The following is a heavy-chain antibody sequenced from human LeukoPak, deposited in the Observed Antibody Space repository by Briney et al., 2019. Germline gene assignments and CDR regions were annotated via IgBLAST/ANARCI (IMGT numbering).Heavy chain of an antibody. Sequence: GGSLRLSCAASGFTFSGSAMHWVRQASGKGLEWVGRIRSKANSYATAYAASVKGRFTISRDDSKNTAYLQMNSLKTEDTAVYYCTRHSSRDGYNSGYWGQGTLVTVSS. D-gene: IGHD5-24*01. J-gene: IGHJ4*02. CDR1: GFTFSGSA. CDR2: IRSKANSYAT. V-gene: IGHV3-73*01. CDR3: TRHSSRDGYNSGY.